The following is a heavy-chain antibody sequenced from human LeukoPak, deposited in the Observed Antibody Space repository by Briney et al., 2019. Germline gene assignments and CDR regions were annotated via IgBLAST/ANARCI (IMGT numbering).Heavy chain of an antibody. D-gene: IGHD4-17*01. V-gene: IGHV1-18*01. CDR2: ISAYNGNT. CDR3: ARDYGDYVYYYYGMDV. CDR1: GYTFTSYG. Sequence: ASVKVSCKASGYTFTSYGISWVRPAPGQGLEWMGWISAYNGNTNYAQKLQGRVTMTTDTSTSTAYMELRSLRSDDTAVYYCARDYGDYVYYYYGMDVWGQGTTVTVSS. J-gene: IGHJ6*02.